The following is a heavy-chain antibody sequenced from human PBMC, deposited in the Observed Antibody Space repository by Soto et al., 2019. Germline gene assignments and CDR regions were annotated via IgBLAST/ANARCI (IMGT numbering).Heavy chain of an antibody. CDR1: GSTFSGFY. V-gene: IGHV1-2*02. D-gene: IGHD6-19*01. CDR3: ASAAVTGTAGLDF. CDR2: INPSNGGT. Sequence: QVLLLQSGAEVKKPGASVKVSCKASGSTFSGFYMHWVRQAPGQGLEWMGWINPSNGGTKYAEKFQGRATMTRDTSSSTAYVELSRLTSDDTAVYYCASAAVTGTAGLDFWGQGTLVTVSS. J-gene: IGHJ4*02.